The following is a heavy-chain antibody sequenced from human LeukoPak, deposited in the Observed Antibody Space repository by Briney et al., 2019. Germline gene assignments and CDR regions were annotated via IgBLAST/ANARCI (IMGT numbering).Heavy chain of an antibody. CDR1: GFMFSSFW. D-gene: IGHD1-26*01. Sequence: GGSLRLSCVASGFMFSSFWMAWVRQVPGEGLECLAMIRGNADSRLYVDSVKGRFTISRDNSHNSLSLQMDSLRVEDTAVYYCARAASGSYPGYFDYWGQGTLVTVSS. V-gene: IGHV3-7*01. CDR3: ARAASGSYPGYFDY. J-gene: IGHJ4*02. CDR2: IRGNADSR.